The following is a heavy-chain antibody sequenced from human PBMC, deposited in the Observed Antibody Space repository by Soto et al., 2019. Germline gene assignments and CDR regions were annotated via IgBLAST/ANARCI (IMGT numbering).Heavy chain of an antibody. CDR1: GYTFTNHG. Sequence: QVQLVQSGAEVKKPGASVKVSCKTSGYTFTNHGINWVRQAPGQGLEWMGWINPYEATVNYAQKPQGRVTMTTDTSTSTAYMDLRILTSNATAVYYWARDRVAGIWGDAFHSSGQGTMVTVSP. D-gene: IGHD3-16*01. J-gene: IGHJ3*02. CDR2: INPYEATV. CDR3: ARDRVAGIWGDAFHS. V-gene: IGHV1-18*04.